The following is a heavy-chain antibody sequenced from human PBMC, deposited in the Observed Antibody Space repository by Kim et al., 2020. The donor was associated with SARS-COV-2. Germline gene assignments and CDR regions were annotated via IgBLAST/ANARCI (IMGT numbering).Heavy chain of an antibody. J-gene: IGHJ4*02. CDR3: GVYSYGYY. CDR1: GFTVGNNY. CDR2: IYSGGST. Sequence: GGSLRLSCAASGFTVGNNYMSWVRQAPGKGLEWVSVIYSGGSTYYADSVKGRFTISRDNSKNTLFLQMNSLRAEDTAVYYCGVYSYGYYWGQGTLVTVSS. D-gene: IGHD5-18*01. V-gene: IGHV3-53*01.